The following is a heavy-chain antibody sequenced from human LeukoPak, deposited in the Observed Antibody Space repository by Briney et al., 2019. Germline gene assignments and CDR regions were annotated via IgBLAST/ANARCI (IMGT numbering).Heavy chain of an antibody. Sequence: SETLSLTCAVSGGSISSGGYSWSWIRQPPGKGLEWLGYIYHSGSTYYNPSLKSRVTISVDRSKNQFSLKLSSVTAADTSVYYCARETEGFGELLRRGQGTLVTVSS. CDR2: IYHSGST. D-gene: IGHD3-10*01. V-gene: IGHV4-30-2*01. J-gene: IGHJ4*02. CDR1: GGSISSGGYS. CDR3: ARETEGFGELLR.